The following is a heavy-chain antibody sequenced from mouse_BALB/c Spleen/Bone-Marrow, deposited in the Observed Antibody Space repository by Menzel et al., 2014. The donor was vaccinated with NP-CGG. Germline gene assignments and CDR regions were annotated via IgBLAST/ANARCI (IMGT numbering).Heavy chain of an antibody. CDR2: IDPANGNT. V-gene: IGHV14-3*02. Sequence: VQLKQSGAELVKPGASVKLSCPASGFNIKDTYMHWVKQRTEQGLKWIGRIDPANGNTKYDPKFQGKATITADTSSNTAYRQLSSLTSEDTAVYYCAKYGGLRYAMDYWGQGTSVTVSS. D-gene: IGHD2-4*01. CDR1: GFNIKDTY. CDR3: AKYGGLRYAMDY. J-gene: IGHJ4*01.